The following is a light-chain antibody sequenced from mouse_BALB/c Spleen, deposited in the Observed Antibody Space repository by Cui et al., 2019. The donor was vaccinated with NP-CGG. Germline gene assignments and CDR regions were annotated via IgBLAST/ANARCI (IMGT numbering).Light chain of an antibody. Sequence: QAFLPQVSEHTTSPGETVILTCRSSTEAVTTSNYANWVQEKPDHLFTGLIGGTNNRAPGVPARFSGSLIGDKAALTITGAQTEDEAIYFCALWYSNHWVFGGGTKLTVL. J-gene: IGLJ1*01. CDR1: TEAVTTSNY. CDR2: GTN. CDR3: ALWYSNHWV. V-gene: IGLV1*01.